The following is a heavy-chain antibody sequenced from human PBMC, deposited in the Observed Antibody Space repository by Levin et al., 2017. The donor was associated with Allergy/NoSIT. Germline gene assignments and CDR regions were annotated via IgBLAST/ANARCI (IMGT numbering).Heavy chain of an antibody. V-gene: IGHV3-23*01. D-gene: IGHD6-19*01. CDR2: IRGSGGTT. J-gene: IGHJ3*02. Sequence: PGGSLRLSCAASGFTFSIYAMSWVRQAPGKGLEWVSGIRGSGGTTYYADSVKGRFTISRDNSKNTLYLQMNSLRAEDTALYYCAKDSGWSAGGFDAFDIWGQGTMVTVSS. CDR1: GFTFSIYA. CDR3: AKDSGWSAGGFDAFDI.